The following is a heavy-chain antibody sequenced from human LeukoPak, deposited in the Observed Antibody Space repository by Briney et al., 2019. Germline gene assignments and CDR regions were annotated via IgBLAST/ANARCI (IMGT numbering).Heavy chain of an antibody. V-gene: IGHV3-48*03. Sequence: GGSLRLSCAASGFTFSSYEMNWVRQAPGKGLEWVSYISSSGSTIYYADSVKGRFTISRDNAKNSLYLQMNSLRAEDTAVYYCARDSGHGGNSDLDYWGQGTLVTVSS. CDR3: ARDSGHGGNSDLDY. CDR1: GFTFSSYE. D-gene: IGHD4-23*01. CDR2: ISSSGSTI. J-gene: IGHJ4*02.